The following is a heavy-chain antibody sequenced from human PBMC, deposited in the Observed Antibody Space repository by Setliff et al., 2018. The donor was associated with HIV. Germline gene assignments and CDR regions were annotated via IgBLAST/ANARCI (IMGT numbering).Heavy chain of an antibody. CDR2: TRNKANSYTT. V-gene: IGHV3-72*01. CDR1: GFTFSDHY. D-gene: IGHD3-10*01. Sequence: GGSLRLSCAASGFTFSDHYMDWVRQAPGEGLEWVGRTRNKANSYTTEYAASVKGRFTISRDDSKNSLYLQMNSLKTEDTAVYYCARGRLLWSGSYYYYYMDVWGKGTTVTVSS. J-gene: IGHJ6*03. CDR3: ARGRLLWSGSYYYYYMDV.